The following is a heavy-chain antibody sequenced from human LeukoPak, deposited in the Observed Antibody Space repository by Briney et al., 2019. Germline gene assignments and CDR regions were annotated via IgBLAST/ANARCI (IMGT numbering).Heavy chain of an antibody. V-gene: IGHV4-34*01. Sequence: PSETLSLTCAVYGGSFSSYYWSWIRQPPGKGLEWIGEINHSGSTNYNPSLKSRVTISVDKSKNQFSLKLSSVTAADTAVYYCARDRVGVAGMGREYDYWGQGTLVTVSS. CDR2: INHSGST. CDR3: ARDRVGVAGMGREYDY. CDR1: GGSFSSYY. D-gene: IGHD6-19*01. J-gene: IGHJ4*02.